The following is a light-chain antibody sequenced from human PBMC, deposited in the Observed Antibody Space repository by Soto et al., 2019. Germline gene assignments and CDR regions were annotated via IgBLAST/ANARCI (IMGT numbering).Light chain of an antibody. J-gene: IGKJ1*01. CDR1: QSVRSN. CDR3: QQYNDWPPWT. Sequence: ETVLTQSPATLSVSPGERVTLSCRASQSVRSNLDWYQQRPGQAPRLLISGASTRSTGIPARFSGRGSGTEFTLTISSLQSEDFAIYYCQQYNDWPPWTFGQGTKVEIK. CDR2: GAS. V-gene: IGKV3-15*01.